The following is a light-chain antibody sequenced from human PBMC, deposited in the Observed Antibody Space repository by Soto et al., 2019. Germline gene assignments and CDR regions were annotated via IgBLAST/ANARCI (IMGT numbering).Light chain of an antibody. J-gene: IGKJ4*01. V-gene: IGKV1-8*01. CDR2: AAS. Sequence: AIRMTQSPSSLSASTGDRATIPCRASQSISSYLAWYQQKPGKAPKLLIYAASTRQSGVPARFSGGGSGTDFTLTISSLQPEDFAAYYCQQVYVYPSTFGGGTKVDI. CDR3: QQVYVYPST. CDR1: QSISSY.